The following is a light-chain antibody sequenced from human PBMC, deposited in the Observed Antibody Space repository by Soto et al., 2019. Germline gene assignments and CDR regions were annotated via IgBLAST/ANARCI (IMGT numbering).Light chain of an antibody. J-gene: IGKJ2*01. V-gene: IGKV1-39*01. Sequence: DLPMTQSLSSLSASVGDRATITCRASQSISSYLDWYQQKPGKAPKLLIYAASSLQSGLPSRFSGSGAGTEFTLTISSLQPEDVATYYCQQSYRTPRAVGQGTKLEIK. CDR3: QQSYRTPRA. CDR2: AAS. CDR1: QSISSY.